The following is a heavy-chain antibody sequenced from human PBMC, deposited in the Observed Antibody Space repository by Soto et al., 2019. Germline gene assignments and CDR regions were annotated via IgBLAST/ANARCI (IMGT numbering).Heavy chain of an antibody. CDR3: VTSSGYH. V-gene: IGHV3-33*08. D-gene: IGHD3-22*01. CDR1: GFAFNTYG. Sequence: QVQLVESGGGVVHPGMSLTLSCVDSGFAFNTYGMNWVRQAPGGGLELVAVIWFHGTNEYYSDSVKGRFTIFRDNSRNTLHLQMRGLRVDDTAIYYCVTSSGYHWGQGTLVTVTS. J-gene: IGHJ5*02. CDR2: IWFHGTNE.